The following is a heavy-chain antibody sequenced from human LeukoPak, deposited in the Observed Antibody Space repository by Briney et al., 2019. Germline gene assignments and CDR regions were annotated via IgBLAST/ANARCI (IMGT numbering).Heavy chain of an antibody. CDR3: ARMSGSHLDY. CDR2: IWYDGSNK. Sequence: GGSLRLSCAACGFTFSSNGMHWVRQAPGKGLEWVAVIWYDGSNKYYADSVKGRFTISRDNSKNTLYLQMNSLRAEDTAVYYCARMSGSHLDYWGQGTLVIVSS. D-gene: IGHD1-26*01. CDR1: GFTFSSNG. V-gene: IGHV3-33*01. J-gene: IGHJ4*02.